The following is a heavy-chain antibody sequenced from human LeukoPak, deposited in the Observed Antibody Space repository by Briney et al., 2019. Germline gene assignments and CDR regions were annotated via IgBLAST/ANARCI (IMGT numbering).Heavy chain of an antibody. CDR1: GGSISSGGYS. J-gene: IGHJ4*02. CDR3: ARAPLPDDDSSGPKIFDY. Sequence: PSETLSLTCTVSGGSISSGGYSWSWIRQHPGEGLGWIGYIYYSGSTYYNPSLKSRVTISVDTSKNQFSLKLSSVTAADTAVYYCARAPLPDDDSSGPKIFDYWGQGTLVTVSS. D-gene: IGHD3-22*01. CDR2: IYYSGST. V-gene: IGHV4-31*03.